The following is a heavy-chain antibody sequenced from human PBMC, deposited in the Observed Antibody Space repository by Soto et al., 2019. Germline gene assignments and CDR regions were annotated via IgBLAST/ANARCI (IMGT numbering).Heavy chain of an antibody. J-gene: IGHJ6*02. D-gene: IGHD1-26*01. CDR2: IYYSGST. V-gene: IGHV4-61*01. CDR3: AREREEYGMDV. Sequence: PSETLSLTCTVSGGSVSSGSYYWSWIRQPPGKGLEWIGYIYYSGSTNYNPSLKSRVTISVDTSKNQFSLKLSSVTAADTAVYYCAREREEYGMDVWGQGTTVTVYS. CDR1: GGSVSSGSYY.